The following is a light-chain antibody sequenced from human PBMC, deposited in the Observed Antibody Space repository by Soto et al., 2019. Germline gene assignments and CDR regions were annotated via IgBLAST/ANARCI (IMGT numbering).Light chain of an antibody. CDR2: GAS. J-gene: IGKJ5*01. CDR1: QSVSSSY. Sequence: EIVLTQSPGTLSLSPGERATLSCRASQSVSSSYLAWYQQKPGQAPRLLIYGASNRATGIPDRFSGSGSETDFTLTISSLEPEDFAVYYCQQRSNWPHSITFGQGTRLEIK. V-gene: IGKV3D-20*02. CDR3: QQRSNWPHSIT.